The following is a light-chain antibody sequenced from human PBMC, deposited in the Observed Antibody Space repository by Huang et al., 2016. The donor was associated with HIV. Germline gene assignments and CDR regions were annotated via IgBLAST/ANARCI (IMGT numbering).Light chain of an antibody. J-gene: IGKJ2*01. CDR2: DAS. CDR1: ESVGSN. V-gene: IGKV3-15*01. CDR3: HLYSNWPPAYT. Sequence: IVMTQSPATLSVSPGERATLSCRASESVGSNLAWYQQKPGQAPRLLIFDASARASGFPARFSGRGFGTEFTLTISSLQSEDFAVYYCHLYSNWPPAYTFGQGTKLEIK.